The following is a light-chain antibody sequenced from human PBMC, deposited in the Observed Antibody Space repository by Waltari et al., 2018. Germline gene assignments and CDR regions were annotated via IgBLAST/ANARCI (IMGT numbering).Light chain of an antibody. CDR2: DVT. Sequence: QSALTQPRSVSGSPGQSVDISCTGTSSDVGGYNYVSWYQQYPGTAPKLIIYDVTKRPSGVPDRFSGSKSGNTASLTISGLQAEDEADYYCCSYAGTYTPLFGGGTKLTVL. CDR3: CSYAGTYTPL. CDR1: SSDVGGYNY. V-gene: IGLV2-11*01. J-gene: IGLJ2*01.